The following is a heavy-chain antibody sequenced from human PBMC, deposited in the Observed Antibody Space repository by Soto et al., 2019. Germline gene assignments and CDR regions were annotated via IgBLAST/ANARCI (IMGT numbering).Heavy chain of an antibody. CDR2: IYSGGST. V-gene: IGHV3-53*01. Sequence: GGSLRLSCAASGFTVSSNYMSWVRQAPGKGLEWVSVIYSGGSTYYADSVKGRFTISRDNSKNRLYLQMNSLRAEDTAVYYCARRLVVPAAMGYYYYGMDVWGQGTTVTVSS. J-gene: IGHJ6*02. CDR1: GFTVSSNY. CDR3: ARRLVVPAAMGYYYYGMDV. D-gene: IGHD2-2*01.